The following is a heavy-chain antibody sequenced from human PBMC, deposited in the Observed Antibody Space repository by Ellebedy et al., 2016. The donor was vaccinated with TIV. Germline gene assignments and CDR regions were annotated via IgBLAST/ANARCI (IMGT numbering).Heavy chain of an antibody. CDR2: LSYDGSNE. J-gene: IGHJ4*02. D-gene: IGHD2-2*01. CDR3: AKPSVGHCISAICYVFDD. Sequence: GESLKISCAASGFTFSSYTMHWVRQAPGKGLEWVAALSYDGSNEYYAESVKGRFTISRDISKNTLYLQMNSLGAEDTAVYYCAKPSVGHCISAICYVFDDWGQGTLVTVSS. V-gene: IGHV3-30*18. CDR1: GFTFSSYT.